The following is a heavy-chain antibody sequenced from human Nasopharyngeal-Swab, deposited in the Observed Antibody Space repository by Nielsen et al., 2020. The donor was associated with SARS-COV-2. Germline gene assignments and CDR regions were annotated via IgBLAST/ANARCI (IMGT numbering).Heavy chain of an antibody. CDR2: INHSGST. J-gene: IGHJ4*02. D-gene: IGHD2-15*01. CDR3: ARAGESHVVVVAATTPSFDY. V-gene: IGHV4-34*01. CDR1: GGSISSYY. Sequence: LSCTVSGGSISSYYWSWIRQPPGKGLEWIGEINHSGSTNYNPSLKSRVTISVDTSKNQFSLKLSSVTAADTAVYYCARAGESHVVVVAATTPSFDYWGQGTLVTVSS.